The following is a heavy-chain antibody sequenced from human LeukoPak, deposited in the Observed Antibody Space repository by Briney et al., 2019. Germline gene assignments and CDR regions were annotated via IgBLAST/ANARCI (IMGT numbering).Heavy chain of an antibody. J-gene: IGHJ4*02. CDR2: IRYDGSNK. CDR3: AKSSKAILLWFGELSGYFDY. CDR1: GFTFSSDG. Sequence: GGSLRLSCAASGFTFSSDGMHWVRQAPGKGLEWVAFIRYDGSNKYYADSVKGRFTISRDNSKNTLYLQMNSLRAEDTAVYYCAKSSKAILLWFGELSGYFDYWGQGTLVTVSS. D-gene: IGHD3-10*01. V-gene: IGHV3-30*02.